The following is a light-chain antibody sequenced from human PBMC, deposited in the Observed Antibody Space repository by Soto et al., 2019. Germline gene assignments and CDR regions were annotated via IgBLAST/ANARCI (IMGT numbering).Light chain of an antibody. CDR1: QSVLYSSNNKNY. CDR3: QQYESTPPT. CDR2: WAS. Sequence: DIVMTQSPDSLAVSLGERATINCKSSQSVLYSSNNKNYLAWYQQRPGQPPKLLIYWASTRESGVPDRFSGSGSGTDFPLTITSLQAEDGAVYYCQQYESTPPTFGQGTKLETK. V-gene: IGKV4-1*01. J-gene: IGKJ2*01.